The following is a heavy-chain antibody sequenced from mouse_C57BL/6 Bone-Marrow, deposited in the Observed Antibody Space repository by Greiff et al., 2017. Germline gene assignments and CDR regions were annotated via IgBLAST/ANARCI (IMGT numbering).Heavy chain of an antibody. Sequence: VQLQQSGAELVRPGTSVKVSCKASGYAFTNYLIEWVQQRPGQGLEWIGVINPGSGGTNYNEKFKGKATLTADKSSSTAYMQLSSLTSEDAAVYFCARSYYGDFFAYWGQGTLVTVSA. CDR1: GYAFTNYL. D-gene: IGHD2-13*01. J-gene: IGHJ3*01. CDR2: INPGSGGT. CDR3: ARSYYGDFFAY. V-gene: IGHV1-54*01.